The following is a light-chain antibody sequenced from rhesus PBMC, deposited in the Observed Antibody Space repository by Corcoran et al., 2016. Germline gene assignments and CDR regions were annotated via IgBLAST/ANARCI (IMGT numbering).Light chain of an antibody. CDR1: QGISSY. CDR2: DAS. CDR3: QQRNSYPRT. J-gene: IGKJ1*01. Sequence: DIQLTQSPSSLSASVGDRVTITCRASQGISSYLAWYQQKSGKAPKLLIYDASNLQSGVPSRFSGSGSGTELTLTIRGLQPEDFATYYCQQRNSYPRTFGQGTKVEIK. V-gene: IGKV1-38*01.